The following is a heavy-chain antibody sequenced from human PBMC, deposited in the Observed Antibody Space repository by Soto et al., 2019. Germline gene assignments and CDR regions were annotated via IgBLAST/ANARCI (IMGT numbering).Heavy chain of an antibody. CDR2: VDPRDSYV. J-gene: IGHJ5*02. CDR1: GYTFTTFW. D-gene: IGHD2-8*01. Sequence: GESLKISCTGFGYTFTTFWISWVRQMPGKGLEWLGRVDPRDSYVTYNPSFEGHVTISADKSISTAYLQWGSLKASDTAMYFCARIYCTTTTCGSWFDPWGQGTLVTVSS. CDR3: ARIYCTTTTCGSWFDP. V-gene: IGHV5-10-1*01.